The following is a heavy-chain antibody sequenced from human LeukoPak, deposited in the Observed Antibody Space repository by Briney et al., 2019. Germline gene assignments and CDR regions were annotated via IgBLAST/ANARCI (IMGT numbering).Heavy chain of an antibody. J-gene: IGHJ4*02. CDR2: ISAYNGNT. CDR3: ARVSLEWLRGPIGYFDY. Sequence: APVKVSCKASGYTFTSYGISWVRQAPGQGLEWMGWISAYNGNTNYAQKLQGRVTMTTDTSTSTAYMELRSLRSDDTAVYYCARVSLEWLRGPIGYFDYWGQGTLVTVSS. CDR1: GYTFTSYG. D-gene: IGHD5-12*01. V-gene: IGHV1-18*01.